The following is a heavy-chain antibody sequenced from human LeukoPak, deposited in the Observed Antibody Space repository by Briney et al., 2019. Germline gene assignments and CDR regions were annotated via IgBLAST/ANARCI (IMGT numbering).Heavy chain of an antibody. V-gene: IGHV3-23*01. CDR3: ASPGYDVLTPLDS. CDR1: GFTFSSYA. D-gene: IGHD3-9*01. CDR2: ISGSGGST. Sequence: GGSLRLSCAASGFTFSSYAMSWVRQAPGKGLEWVSAISGSGGSTYYADSVKGRFTISRDNSKNTLYLHMNSLRAEDTAVYYCASPGYDVLTPLDSWGQGTLVTVSS. J-gene: IGHJ5*01.